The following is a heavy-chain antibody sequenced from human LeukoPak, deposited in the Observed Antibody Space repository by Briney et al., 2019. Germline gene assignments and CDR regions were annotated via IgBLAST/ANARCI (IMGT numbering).Heavy chain of an antibody. CDR2: ISYSGST. V-gene: IGHV4-30-4*01. CDR1: GGSITSGHYY. CDR3: AGEEI. J-gene: IGHJ6*02. Sequence: SETLSLTCTVSGGSITSGHYYWSWIRQPPGKGLEWIGYISYSGSTYYNPSLKSRVTLSIDTSKNQFSLNLSSVTAADTAVYYCAGEEIWGQGTTVTASS.